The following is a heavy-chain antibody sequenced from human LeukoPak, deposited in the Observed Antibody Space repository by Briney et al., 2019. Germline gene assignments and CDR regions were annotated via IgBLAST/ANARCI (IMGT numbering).Heavy chain of an antibody. CDR2: IYPGDSDT. D-gene: IGHD6-6*01. Sequence: GESLKISCKGSGYGFTSYWIGWVRQMPGKGLEWMGIIYPGDSDTRYSPSFQGQVTISADKSISTAYLQWSSLKASDTAMYYCARHGVLGSSSSEFDYWGQGTLVTVSS. V-gene: IGHV5-51*01. CDR3: ARHGVLGSSSSEFDY. CDR1: GYGFTSYW. J-gene: IGHJ4*02.